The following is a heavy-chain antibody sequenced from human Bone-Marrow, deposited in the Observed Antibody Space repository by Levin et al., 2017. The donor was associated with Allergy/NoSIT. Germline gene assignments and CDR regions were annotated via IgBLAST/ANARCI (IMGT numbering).Heavy chain of an antibody. CDR3: ARGTYGSFDY. V-gene: IGHV3-23*01. J-gene: IGHJ4*02. D-gene: IGHD1-26*01. CDR1: GFTFRSTA. CDR2: ITSGSGGGI. Sequence: LSLTCAASGFTFRSTAMSWFRPAPGKGLEWVSHITSGSGGGIYYAHSVKGRFTISRDNSKSTLYLQMNSLRVEDTALYYCARGTYGSFDYWGQGTLVTVSS.